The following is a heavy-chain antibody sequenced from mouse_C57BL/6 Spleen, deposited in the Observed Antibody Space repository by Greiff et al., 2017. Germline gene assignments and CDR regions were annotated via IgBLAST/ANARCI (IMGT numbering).Heavy chain of an antibody. CDR1: GYTFTSYW. Sequence: QVQLQQPGAELVKPGASVKLSCKASGYTFTSYWMHWVKQRPGQGLEWIGMIHPTRGGTNYNPKFQGKATLTVDESSSTAYLQLSSLTSEDAAVYYCARRDYYAMDYWGQGTSVTVAS. V-gene: IGHV1-64*01. J-gene: IGHJ4*01. CDR2: IHPTRGGT. CDR3: ARRDYYAMDY.